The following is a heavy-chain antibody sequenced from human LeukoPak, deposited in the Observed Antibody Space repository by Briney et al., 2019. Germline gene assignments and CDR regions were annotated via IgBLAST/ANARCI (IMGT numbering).Heavy chain of an antibody. D-gene: IGHD3-10*01. CDR1: GFTFNGYA. Sequence: GGSLRLSCVASGFTFNGYAMHWVRQGPGQGLEWVSGISEESSSIVYADSVKGRFTISRDNAKNSLYLQMNSLRPEDTALYYCVKNAVGGRASYFGFWGQGTLVTVAS. CDR2: ISEESSSI. V-gene: IGHV3-9*01. CDR3: VKNAVGGRASYFGF. J-gene: IGHJ4*02.